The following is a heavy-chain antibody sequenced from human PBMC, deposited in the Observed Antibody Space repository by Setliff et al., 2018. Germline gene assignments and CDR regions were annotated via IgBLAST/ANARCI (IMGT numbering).Heavy chain of an antibody. CDR1: GFTFSSYW. Sequence: GGSLRLSCAASGFTFSSYWMSWVRQAPGKGLEWVANIKQDGSEKYYADSVKGRCTISRDNSKNTLYLQMNSLRAEDTAVYYCAKNGFGVVALGVNNWFDPWGQGTLVTVSS. D-gene: IGHD3-10*01. CDR2: IKQDGSEK. V-gene: IGHV3-7*03. J-gene: IGHJ5*02. CDR3: AKNGFGVVALGVNNWFDP.